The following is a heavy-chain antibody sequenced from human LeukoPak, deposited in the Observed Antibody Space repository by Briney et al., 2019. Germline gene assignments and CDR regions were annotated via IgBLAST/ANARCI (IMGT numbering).Heavy chain of an antibody. CDR3: APGPPYVT. D-gene: IGHD3-16*01. CDR2: ISSSSNYI. V-gene: IGHV3-21*01. Sequence: GGSLRLSCAASGFTFSTYSMNWVRQAPGKGLEWVSSISSSSNYIYYADSVKGRITISRDNAKNSLYLQMNSLRAEDSAVYYCAPGPPYVTWGQGTLVTVSS. CDR1: GFTFSTYS. J-gene: IGHJ5*02.